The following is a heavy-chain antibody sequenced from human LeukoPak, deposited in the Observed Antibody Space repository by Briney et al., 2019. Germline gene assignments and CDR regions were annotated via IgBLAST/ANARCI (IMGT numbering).Heavy chain of an antibody. CDR2: INHSGST. J-gene: IGHJ6*02. CDR1: GGSFSGYY. D-gene: IGHD5/OR15-5a*01. CDR3: ASVSAYYYGMDV. Sequence: PSETLSLTCAVYGGSFSGYYWSWIRQLPGKGLEWIGEINHSGSTNYNPSLKSRVTISVGTSKNQFSLKLSSVTAADTAVYYCASVSAYYYGMDVWGQGTTVTVSS. V-gene: IGHV4-34*01.